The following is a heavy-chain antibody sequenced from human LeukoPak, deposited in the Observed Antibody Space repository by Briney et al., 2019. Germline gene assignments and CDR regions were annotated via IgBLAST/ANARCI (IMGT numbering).Heavy chain of an antibody. J-gene: IGHJ4*02. Sequence: ASVKVSCQASGGTFSSYAISWVRQAPGQGLEWMGWINPNSADTGYAQKFLGRVTMTRDMSISTIYMELTRLRSDDTALYYCARWDGYSSSPDYWGQGTLVTVSS. V-gene: IGHV1-2*02. CDR3: ARWDGYSSSPDY. CDR2: INPNSADT. CDR1: GGTFSSYA. D-gene: IGHD6-13*01.